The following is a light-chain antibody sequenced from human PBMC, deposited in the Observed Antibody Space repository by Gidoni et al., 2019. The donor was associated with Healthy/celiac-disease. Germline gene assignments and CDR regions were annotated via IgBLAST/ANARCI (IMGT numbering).Light chain of an antibody. Sequence: EIVLTQSPATLSLSPGERATLSCRASQSVSRYLAWYQQKPGQATRLLIYDASNRATGIPARFSGSGSGTDFTLTISRLEPEDFAVYYCQQRSNWLELTFGQGTRLEIK. CDR1: QSVSRY. V-gene: IGKV3-11*01. J-gene: IGKJ5*01. CDR2: DAS. CDR3: QQRSNWLELT.